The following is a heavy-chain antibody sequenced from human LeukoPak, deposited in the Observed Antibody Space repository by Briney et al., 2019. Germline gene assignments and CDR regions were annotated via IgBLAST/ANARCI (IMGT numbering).Heavy chain of an antibody. CDR3: ARDGPYGGNYNY. Sequence: PSETLSLTCTVSGGSISSYYWSWIRQPPGKGLEWIGYIYYSGSTNYNPSLKSRVTISVDTSKNQFSLKLSSVTAADTAVYYCARDGPYGGNYNYWGQGTLVTVSS. D-gene: IGHD4-23*01. V-gene: IGHV4-59*12. J-gene: IGHJ4*02. CDR2: IYYSGST. CDR1: GGSISSYY.